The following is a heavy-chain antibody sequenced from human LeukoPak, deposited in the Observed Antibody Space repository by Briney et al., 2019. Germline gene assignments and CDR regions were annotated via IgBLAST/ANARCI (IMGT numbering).Heavy chain of an antibody. J-gene: IGHJ3*02. V-gene: IGHV2-70*11. CDR1: GFSLSTSGMC. Sequence: ESGPTLVNPTQTLTLTCTFSGFSLSTSGMCVSWIRQPPGKALEWLARIDWDDDKYYSTSLKTRLTISKDTSKNQVVLTMTNMDPVDTATYYCARMIFGVVGDAFDIWGQGTMVTVSS. CDR2: IDWDDDK. D-gene: IGHD3-3*01. CDR3: ARMIFGVVGDAFDI.